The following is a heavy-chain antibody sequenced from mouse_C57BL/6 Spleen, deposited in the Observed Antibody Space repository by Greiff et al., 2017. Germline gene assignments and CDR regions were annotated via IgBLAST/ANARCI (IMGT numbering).Heavy chain of an antibody. J-gene: IGHJ4*01. Sequence: EVHLVESGEGLVKPGGSLKLSCAASGFTFSSYAMSWVRQTPEKRLEWVAYISSGGDYIYYADTVKGRFTISRDNARNTLYLQMSSLKSEDTAMYYCTREGNSYAMDYWGQGTSVTVSS. D-gene: IGHD2-1*01. CDR2: ISSGGDYI. CDR3: TREGNSYAMDY. V-gene: IGHV5-9-1*02. CDR1: GFTFSSYA.